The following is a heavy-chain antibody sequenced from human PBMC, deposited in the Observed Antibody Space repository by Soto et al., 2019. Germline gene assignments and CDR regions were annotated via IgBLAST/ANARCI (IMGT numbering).Heavy chain of an antibody. J-gene: IGHJ4*02. D-gene: IGHD3-3*01. V-gene: IGHV3-23*01. CDR3: AKDFFHGRFWPFLNDY. CDR1: GFSLSSYA. CDR2: ISGIGGST. Sequence: PPGALRLSFEGSGFSLSSYARRSVCQAPVKVLEWVEAISGIGGSTYYADSVKVRFTRSRDNSKNTLYLQMNSLRAEDTAVYYRAKDFFHGRFWPFLNDYWGQGTLLTV.